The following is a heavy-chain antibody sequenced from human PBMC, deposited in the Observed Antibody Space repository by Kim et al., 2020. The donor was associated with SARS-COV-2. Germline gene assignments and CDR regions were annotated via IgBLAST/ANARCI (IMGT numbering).Heavy chain of an antibody. J-gene: IGHJ4*02. D-gene: IGHD1-1*01. CDR1: GGSISSSSYY. Sequence: SETLSLTCTVSGGSISSSSYYWGWIRQPPGKGLEWIGSIYYSGSTYYNPSLKSRVTISVDTSKNQFSLKLSSVTAADTAVYYCASRERPPLAFDYWGQGTLVSVSS. CDR2: IYYSGST. V-gene: IGHV4-39*01. CDR3: ASRERPPLAFDY.